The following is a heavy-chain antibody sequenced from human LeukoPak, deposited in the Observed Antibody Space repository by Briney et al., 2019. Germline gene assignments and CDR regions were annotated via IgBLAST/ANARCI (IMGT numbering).Heavy chain of an antibody. Sequence: GGSLRLSCAASGFTFTTFWMNWVRQVPGKGLVWVSLINPDGSTTTHADSVKGRFTISRDNAKNTVYLQMNSLRGEDTAVYYCARDLRGSPDRWGQGTLVTVSS. J-gene: IGHJ5*02. V-gene: IGHV3-74*01. D-gene: IGHD3-16*01. CDR1: GFTFTTFW. CDR2: INPDGSTT. CDR3: ARDLRGSPDR.